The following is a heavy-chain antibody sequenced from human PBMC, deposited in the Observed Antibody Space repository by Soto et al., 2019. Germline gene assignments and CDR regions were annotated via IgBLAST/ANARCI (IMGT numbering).Heavy chain of an antibody. CDR3: ARVQGSEYNCSGGSCINYYYYYMDV. Sequence: SETLSLTCAVYGGSFSGYYWSWIRQPPGKGLEWIGEINHSGSTNYNPSLKSRVTISVDTSKNQFSLKLSSVTAADTAVYYCARVQGSEYNCSGGSCINYYYYYMDVWGKGTTVTVSS. V-gene: IGHV4-34*01. D-gene: IGHD2-15*01. CDR1: GGSFSGYY. J-gene: IGHJ6*03. CDR2: INHSGST.